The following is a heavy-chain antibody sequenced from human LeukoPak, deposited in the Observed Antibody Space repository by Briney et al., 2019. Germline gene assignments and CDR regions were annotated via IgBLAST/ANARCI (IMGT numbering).Heavy chain of an antibody. CDR3: ATGYSSSWYDAFDI. V-gene: IGHV3-21*04. CDR1: GFTFSSYS. CDR2: ISSSSNYI. D-gene: IGHD6-13*01. Sequence: GGSLRLSCAASGFTFSSYSMNWVRQAPGKGLEWVSSISSSSNYIHYADSVKGRFTISRDNAKNSLYLQMNSLRAEDTAVYYCATGYSSSWYDAFDIWGQGTMVTVSS. J-gene: IGHJ3*02.